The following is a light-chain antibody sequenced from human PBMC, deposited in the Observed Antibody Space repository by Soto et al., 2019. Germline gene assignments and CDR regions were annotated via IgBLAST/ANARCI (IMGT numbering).Light chain of an antibody. CDR3: QHYNSHSAHA. CDR1: QTISNW. J-gene: IGKJ4*01. Sequence: DIQMTQSPSTLSASIGERVTITCRASQTISNWLAWYQQKPGQPPRLLIYDASRSQTGVPSRFSGIGSGTEFTLTITSLQPDDDATYYCQHYNSHSAHAFGGGTKVEIK. V-gene: IGKV1-5*01. CDR2: DAS.